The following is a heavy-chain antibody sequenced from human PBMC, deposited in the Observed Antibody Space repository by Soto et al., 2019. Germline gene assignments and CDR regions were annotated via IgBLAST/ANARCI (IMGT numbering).Heavy chain of an antibody. D-gene: IGHD3-22*01. CDR2: ISYDGSNK. CDR1: GFTFSSYA. CDR3: AALYYYDSSPAY. Sequence: ILSCAASGFTFSSYAMHWVRQAPGKGLEWVAVISYDGSNKYYADSVKGRFTISRDNSKNTLYLQMNSLRAEDTAVYYCAALYYYDSSPAYWGQGTLV. V-gene: IGHV3-30-3*01. J-gene: IGHJ4*02.